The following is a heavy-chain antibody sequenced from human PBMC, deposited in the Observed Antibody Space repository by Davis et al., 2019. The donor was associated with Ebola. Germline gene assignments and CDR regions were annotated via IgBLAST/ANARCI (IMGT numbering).Heavy chain of an antibody. Sequence: SVKVSCKTSGGTFSGSGVSWVRQAPGQGLEWMGGIVPVFKTTNYAQKFQGRVTISADEFPTTAYMELSGLRSEDTAVYYCARDLLRDIVVVVAATTPGYWGQGTLVTVSS. CDR1: GGTFSGSG. J-gene: IGHJ4*02. V-gene: IGHV1-69*13. CDR3: ARDLLRDIVVVVAATTPGY. D-gene: IGHD2-15*01. CDR2: IVPVFKTT.